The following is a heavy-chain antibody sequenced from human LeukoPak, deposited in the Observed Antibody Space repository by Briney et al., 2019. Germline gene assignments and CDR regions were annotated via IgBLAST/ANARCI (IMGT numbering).Heavy chain of an antibody. D-gene: IGHD3-10*01. CDR2: ISAYNGNT. CDR1: GYTFTSYG. CDR3: ARELWFGEFYGMDV. J-gene: IGHJ6*04. Sequence: WASVRLSCKASGYTFTSYGISWVRQAPGQGLEWMGWISAYNGNTNYAQKLQGRVTMTTDTSTSTAYTELRSLRSDDTAVYYCARELWFGEFYGMDVWGKGTTVTVSS. V-gene: IGHV1-18*04.